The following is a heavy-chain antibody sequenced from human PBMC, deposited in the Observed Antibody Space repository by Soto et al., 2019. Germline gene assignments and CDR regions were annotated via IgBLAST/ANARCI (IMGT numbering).Heavy chain of an antibody. J-gene: IGHJ6*03. V-gene: IGHV3-23*01. Sequence: EVQLLESGGGLVQPGGSLRLSCTASGFTFSTYAMTWVRQAPGKGLEWVSTITASDGSTFYADSVKGRFTISRDNSKDTLYLQIINLRAEDTAVYYCARLRYSKSANYRDVWGKGTTVTVSS. CDR3: ARLRYSKSANYRDV. CDR2: ITASDGST. D-gene: IGHD6-13*01. CDR1: GFTFSTYA.